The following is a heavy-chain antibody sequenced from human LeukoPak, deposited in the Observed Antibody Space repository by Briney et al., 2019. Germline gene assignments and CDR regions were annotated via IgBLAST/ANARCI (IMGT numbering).Heavy chain of an antibody. V-gene: IGHV4-4*02. J-gene: IGHJ4*02. CDR2: IYHSGST. Sequence: SETLSLTCAVSGGSISSSNWWNWVRQPPGKGLEWIGEIYHSGSTNYNPSLKSRVTISLDTSKNQFSLKLTSVTAADTAVYYCARGRSPQDWGQGTLVTVSS. CDR3: ARGRSPQD. CDR1: GGSISSSNW.